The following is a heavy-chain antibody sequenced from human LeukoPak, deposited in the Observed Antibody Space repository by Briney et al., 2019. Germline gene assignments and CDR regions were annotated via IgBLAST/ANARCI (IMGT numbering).Heavy chain of an antibody. Sequence: PGGSLRLSCAASGFTFDDYGMSWVRQAPGKGLGWVSGINWNGGSTGYADSVKGRFTISRDNAKNSLYLQMNSLRAEDTALYYCAREGYGSGSYKRGAFDIWGQGTMVTVSS. CDR3: AREGYGSGSYKRGAFDI. CDR1: GFTFDDYG. V-gene: IGHV3-20*04. CDR2: INWNGGST. J-gene: IGHJ3*02. D-gene: IGHD3-10*01.